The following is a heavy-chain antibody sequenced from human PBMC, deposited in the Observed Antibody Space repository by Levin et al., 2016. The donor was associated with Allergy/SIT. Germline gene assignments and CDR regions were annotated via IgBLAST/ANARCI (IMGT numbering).Heavy chain of an antibody. CDR1: GFIFSDFS. Sequence: GGSLRLSCAASGFIFSDFSMNWVRQAPGKGLEWISAISSGSRYIYYAESVRGRFTISRDNVKSSLYLEMNSLSPEDTGVYYCARDTPGTCHSWGQGTLVTVSS. V-gene: IGHV3-21*01. CDR3: ARDTPGTCHS. J-gene: IGHJ4*02. CDR2: ISSGSRYI. D-gene: IGHD1-7*01.